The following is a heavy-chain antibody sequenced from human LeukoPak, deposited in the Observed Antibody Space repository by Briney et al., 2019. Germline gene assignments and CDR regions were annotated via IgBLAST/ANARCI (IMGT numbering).Heavy chain of an antibody. D-gene: IGHD6-19*01. CDR2: IYYSGYT. V-gene: IGHV4-39*07. Sequence: PSETLSLTCTVSGGSISISNYYWGWIRQPPGKGLEWIASIYYSGYTFYNPSLKSRVTISIDTSKNQFSLKLSSVTAADTAVHYCARAGSIAVAGFDYWGQGTLVTVSS. CDR1: GGSISISNYY. CDR3: ARAGSIAVAGFDY. J-gene: IGHJ4*02.